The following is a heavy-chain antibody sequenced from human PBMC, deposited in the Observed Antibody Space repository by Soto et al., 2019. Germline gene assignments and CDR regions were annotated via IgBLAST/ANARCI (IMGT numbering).Heavy chain of an antibody. CDR1: GFTFSSYG. J-gene: IGHJ4*02. D-gene: IGHD6-19*01. CDR3: ARPLYSMRGSSGPDFDY. CDR2: IWYDGSNK. Sequence: QVQLVESGGGVVQPGRSLRLSCAASGFTFSSYGMHWVRQAPGKGLEWVAVIWYDGSNKYYADSVKGRFTISRDNSKNTLYLQMNSLRAEDTAVYYCARPLYSMRGSSGPDFDYWGQGTLVTVSS. V-gene: IGHV3-33*01.